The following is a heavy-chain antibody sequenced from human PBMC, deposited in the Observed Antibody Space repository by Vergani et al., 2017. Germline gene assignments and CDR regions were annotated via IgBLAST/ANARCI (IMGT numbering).Heavy chain of an antibody. J-gene: IGHJ4*02. CDR2: ISGGST. CDR3: AKVSAYYDILTGYYFDY. D-gene: IGHD3-9*01. Sequence: EVQLVASRGVLVQPGGSLRLSCAASGFTVSSNEMSWVRQAPGKGLEWVSSISGGSTYYADSRKGRFTISRDNSKNTLHLQMNSLRAEDTAVYYCAKVSAYYDILTGYYFDYWGQGTLVTVSS. V-gene: IGHV3-38-3*01. CDR1: GFTVSSNE.